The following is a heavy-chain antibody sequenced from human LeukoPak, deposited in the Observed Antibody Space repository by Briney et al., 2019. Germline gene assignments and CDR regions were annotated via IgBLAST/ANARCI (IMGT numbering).Heavy chain of an antibody. J-gene: IGHJ4*02. D-gene: IGHD6-13*01. CDR1: GFTVSSNY. V-gene: IGHV3-53*01. CDR3: AKDFGLAAAGNYFDY. Sequence: GGSLRLSCAASGFTVSSNYMSWVRQAPGKGLEWVSVIYSGGSTYYADSVKGRFTISRDNSKNTLYLQMNSLRAEDTAVYYCAKDFGLAAAGNYFDYWGQGTLVTVSS. CDR2: IYSGGST.